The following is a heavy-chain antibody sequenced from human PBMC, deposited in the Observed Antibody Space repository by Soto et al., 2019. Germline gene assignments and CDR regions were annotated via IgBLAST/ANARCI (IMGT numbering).Heavy chain of an antibody. J-gene: IGHJ4*02. CDR3: AIVRSGYEGGFGF. V-gene: IGHV3-30*03. CDR1: GFTFSSYG. CDR2: ISYDGSNK. Sequence: QVQLVESGGGVVQPGRSLRLSCAASGFTFSSYGMHWVRQAPGKGLEWVAVISYDGSNKYYADSVKGRFTISRDNSKNTLYLQVISLRAQDAGVDYCAIVRSGYEGGFGFWGQGTLVTVSS. D-gene: IGHD5-12*01.